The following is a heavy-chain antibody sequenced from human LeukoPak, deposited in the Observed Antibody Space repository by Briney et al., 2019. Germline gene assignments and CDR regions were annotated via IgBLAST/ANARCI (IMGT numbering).Heavy chain of an antibody. J-gene: IGHJ3*02. D-gene: IGHD6-13*01. CDR3: ARVSGSSWYGAFDI. CDR1: GFTFTSDW. CDR2: IKQEVSEK. Sequence: GGSLRLFCAASGFTFTSDWISSVRQDGGKGLEWVANIKQEVSEKYYLDSVKGRVTIARDNAKSSLYLQMNSLRAEDTAVYYCARVSGSSWYGAFDIWGQGTMVTVSS. V-gene: IGHV3-7*01.